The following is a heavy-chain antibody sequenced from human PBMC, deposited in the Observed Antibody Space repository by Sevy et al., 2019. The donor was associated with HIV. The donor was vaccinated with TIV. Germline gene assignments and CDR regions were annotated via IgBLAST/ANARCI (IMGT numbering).Heavy chain of an antibody. CDR3: ARDLNSGYANDYDYGMDV. CDR2: ISYDGSNK. V-gene: IGHV3-30*04. D-gene: IGHD5-12*01. J-gene: IGHJ6*02. CDR1: GFTFINHA. Sequence: GGSLRLSCAASGFTFINHAMHWVRQAPGKGLEWVTVISYDGSNKYYADSVKGRFTISRDTSKSTVDLQMESLRAEDTAVDYCARDLNSGYANDYDYGMDVWGQGTTVTVSS.